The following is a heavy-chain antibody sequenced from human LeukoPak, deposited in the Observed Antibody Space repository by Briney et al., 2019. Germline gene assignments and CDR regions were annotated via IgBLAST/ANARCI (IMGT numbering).Heavy chain of an antibody. Sequence: SETLSLTCTVSGGSITTSSYYWGWIRQPPGKGLEWIGIIYYSGSTYYNPSLKGRVTISVDTSKNQFSLKLSSVTAADTAVYYCVAEEYGTGSYYKSAFWGKGALVTVSS. J-gene: IGHJ4*02. V-gene: IGHV4-39*01. CDR3: VAEEYGTGSYYKSAF. CDR1: GGSITTSSYY. CDR2: IYYSGST. D-gene: IGHD3-10*01.